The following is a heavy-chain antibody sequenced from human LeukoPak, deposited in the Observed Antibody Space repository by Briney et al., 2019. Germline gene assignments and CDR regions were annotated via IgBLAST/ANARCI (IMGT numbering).Heavy chain of an antibody. J-gene: IGHJ4*02. CDR3: AKMRAVRFPIDILDY. D-gene: IGHD3-9*01. Sequence: GGSLRLSRAASGFTFSSYAMSWVRQAPGKGLEWVSAISGSGGSTYYADSVKGRFTISRDNSKNTLYLQMNSLRAEDTAVYYCAKMRAVRFPIDILDYWGQGTLVTVSS. CDR1: GFTFSSYA. CDR2: ISGSGGST. V-gene: IGHV3-23*01.